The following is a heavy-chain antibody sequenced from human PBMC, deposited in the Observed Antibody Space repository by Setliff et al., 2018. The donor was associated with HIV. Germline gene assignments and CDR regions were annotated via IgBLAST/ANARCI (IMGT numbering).Heavy chain of an antibody. J-gene: IGHJ3*02. V-gene: IGHV4-39*01. Sequence: PSETLSLTCSVSGGSVIKDNFYWGWIRQAPAKGLEWIGSIYYSGSTYYNPSLKSRVTISVDTSKNQFSLKLSSVTAADTAVYYCASPYITIFGIVTLDAFDIWGQGTMVTVSS. D-gene: IGHD3-3*01. CDR3: ASPYITIFGIVTLDAFDI. CDR2: IYYSGST. CDR1: GGSVIKDNFY.